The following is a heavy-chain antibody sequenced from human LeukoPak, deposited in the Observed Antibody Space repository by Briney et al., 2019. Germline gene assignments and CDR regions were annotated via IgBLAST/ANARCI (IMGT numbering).Heavy chain of an antibody. CDR3: ARDSVAAAGGLDYYYYMDV. CDR1: GFTFSSYS. J-gene: IGHJ6*03. Sequence: PGGSLRLSCAASGFTFSSYSMNWVRQAPGKGLEWVSSISSSSSYIYYADSVKGRFTISRDNAKNSLYLQLNNLRAEDTAVYYCARDSVAAAGGLDYYYYMDVWGKGTTVTVSS. D-gene: IGHD6-13*01. V-gene: IGHV3-21*01. CDR2: ISSSSSYI.